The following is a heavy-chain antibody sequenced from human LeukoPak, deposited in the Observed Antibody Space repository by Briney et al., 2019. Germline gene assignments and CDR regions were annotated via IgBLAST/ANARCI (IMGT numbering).Heavy chain of an antibody. Sequence: ASVNVSCKASGYTFTGYYMHWVRQAPGQGLEWMGWINPNSGGTNYAQKFQGRVTMTRDTSISTAYMELSRLRSDETAVYYCARESRMVRGVIITGWFDPWGQGTLDTVSS. CDR2: INPNSGGT. CDR1: GYTFTGYY. J-gene: IGHJ5*02. V-gene: IGHV1-2*02. CDR3: ARESRMVRGVIITGWFDP. D-gene: IGHD3-10*01.